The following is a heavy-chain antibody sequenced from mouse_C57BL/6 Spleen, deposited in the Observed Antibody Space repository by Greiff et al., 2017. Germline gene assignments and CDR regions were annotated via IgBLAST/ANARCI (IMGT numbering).Heavy chain of an antibody. J-gene: IGHJ2*01. Sequence: VQGVESGGGLVQPGGSLSLSCAASGFTFTDYYMSWVRQPPGKALEWLGFIRNKANGYTTEYSASVKGRFTISRDNSQSILYLQMNALRAEDSATYYCARYYYGSSYFDYWGQGTTLTVSS. CDR3: ARYYYGSSYFDY. CDR1: GFTFTDYY. V-gene: IGHV7-3*01. CDR2: IRNKANGYTT. D-gene: IGHD1-1*01.